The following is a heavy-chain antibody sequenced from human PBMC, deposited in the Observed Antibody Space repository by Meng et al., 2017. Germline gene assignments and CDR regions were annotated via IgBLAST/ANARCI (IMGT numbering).Heavy chain of an antibody. D-gene: IGHD2/OR15-2a*01. CDR3: ARVGSFLRDY. CDR2: INHSGST. Sequence: QVQLRRWGAGLLKPSETLSLTFACYGESFSGYYWSWIRQPPGKGLEWIGEINHSGSTNYNPSLKSRVTISVDTSKNQFSLKLSSVTAADTAVYYCARVGSFLRDYWGQGTLVTVSS. CDR1: GESFSGYY. V-gene: IGHV4-34*01. J-gene: IGHJ4*02.